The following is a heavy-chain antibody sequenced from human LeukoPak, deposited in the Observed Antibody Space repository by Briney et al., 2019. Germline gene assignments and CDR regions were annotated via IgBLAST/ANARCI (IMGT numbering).Heavy chain of an antibody. CDR1: GFTFSSYD. CDR2: IWYDGSNK. Sequence: GGSLRLSCAASGFTFSSYDMHWVRQAPGKGLEWVAVIWYDGSNKYFADSVKGRFTISRDNSKNTLYLQMNSLRAEDTAVYYCAKEPRDWYFDLWGRGTLVTVSS. V-gene: IGHV3-33*06. CDR3: AKEPRDWYFDL. J-gene: IGHJ2*01.